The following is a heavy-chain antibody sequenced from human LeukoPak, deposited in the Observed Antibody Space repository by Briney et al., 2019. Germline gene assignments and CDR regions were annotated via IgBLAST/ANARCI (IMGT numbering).Heavy chain of an antibody. D-gene: IGHD3-16*01. CDR2: ISTDGSST. Sequence: GGSLRLSCSASGFTFSTYAMRWVRQAPGKGLEEVSAISTDGSSTYYADSVKGRFTTSRDNSKNTLYLQLRSLRAEDTAVYYCVKDPQLWGSHWGQGTLVTVSS. J-gene: IGHJ4*02. CDR3: VKDPQLWGSH. CDR1: GFTFSTYA. V-gene: IGHV3-64D*06.